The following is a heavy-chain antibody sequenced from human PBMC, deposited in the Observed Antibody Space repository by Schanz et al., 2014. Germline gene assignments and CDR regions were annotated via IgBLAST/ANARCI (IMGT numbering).Heavy chain of an antibody. V-gene: IGHV4-59*08. J-gene: IGHJ5*02. CDR1: GGDIGNYY. D-gene: IGHD3-3*01. CDR2: THQSGGT. CDR3: AKFLYDDPS. Sequence: QVQLQESGPGLVKPSETLSLTCSVSGGDIGNYYWSWIRQPPGKGLEWIGYTHQSGGTNYNPSLKRRVPILVATSKNQFSLRLPSLTAADTAVYYCAKFLYDDPSWGQGTLVTVSS.